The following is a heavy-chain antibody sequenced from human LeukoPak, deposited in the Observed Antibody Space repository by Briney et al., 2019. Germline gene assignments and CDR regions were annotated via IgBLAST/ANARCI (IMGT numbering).Heavy chain of an antibody. Sequence: GGSLRLSCSASGFPFSSYAMHWVRQAPGKGLEYVSAISDSGGSTYYADSVKGRFTISRDNSKNTLYLQMNSLRAEDTAVYYCRGYYYDSSGYYLTDYWGQGTLVTVSS. CDR3: RGYYYDSSGYYLTDY. J-gene: IGHJ4*02. CDR2: ISDSGGST. CDR1: GFPFSSYA. D-gene: IGHD3-22*01. V-gene: IGHV3-64*04.